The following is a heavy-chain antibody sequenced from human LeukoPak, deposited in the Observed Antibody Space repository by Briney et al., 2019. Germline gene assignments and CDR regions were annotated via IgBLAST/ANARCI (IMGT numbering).Heavy chain of an antibody. J-gene: IGHJ4*02. CDR2: IGVYSGTT. D-gene: IGHD6-19*01. V-gene: IGHV1-18*04. CDR1: NYIFTSYG. CDR3: ARDQSMAGLFDY. Sequence: GASVKVSCKASNYIFTSYGISWVRQAPGQGLEWMGWIGVYSGTTNYAQKLQGRVTMTTDTSTNTAYMELRSLRSDDTAVYYCARDQSMAGLFDYWGQETLVTVSS.